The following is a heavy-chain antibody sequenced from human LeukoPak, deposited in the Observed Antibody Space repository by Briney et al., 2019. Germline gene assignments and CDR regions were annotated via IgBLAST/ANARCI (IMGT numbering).Heavy chain of an antibody. V-gene: IGHV3-48*02. Sequence: PGRSLRLSCAASGFAFSNYSLNWVRQAPGKGLEWGSYMSSSSSTIYYADSLKGRFTISRDNAKNSLYLQMNSLRDEDTAVYYCARGIVPAAMRDGGAFDIWGQGTMVTVPS. J-gene: IGHJ3*02. CDR2: MSSSSSTI. CDR3: ARGIVPAAMRDGGAFDI. CDR1: GFAFSNYS. D-gene: IGHD2-2*01.